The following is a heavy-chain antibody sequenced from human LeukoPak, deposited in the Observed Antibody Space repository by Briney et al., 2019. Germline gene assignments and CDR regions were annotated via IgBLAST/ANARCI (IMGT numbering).Heavy chain of an antibody. CDR2: IIPIFGTA. CDR3: ARVGPSDYYYGMDV. CDR1: GGTFSSYA. J-gene: IGHJ6*02. Sequence: ASVKVSCKASGGTFSSYAISWVRQAPGQGLEWMGGIIPIFGTANYAQKFQGRVTITADESTSTAYMELSSLRSEDTAVYYCARVGPSDYYYGMDVWGQGTTVTVSS. V-gene: IGHV1-69*13.